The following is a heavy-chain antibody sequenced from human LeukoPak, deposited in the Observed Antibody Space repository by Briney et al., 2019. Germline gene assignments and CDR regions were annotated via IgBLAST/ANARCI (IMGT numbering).Heavy chain of an antibody. CDR3: ARFGYGPWFDP. Sequence: PGGSLRLSCAASGFTFSSYEMNWVRQAPGKGLEWVSYISSSGSTIYYADSVKGRFTISRDNAKNSLYLQMNSLRAEDTAVYYCARFGYGPWFDPWGQGTLVTVSS. CDR1: GFTFSSYE. J-gene: IGHJ5*02. D-gene: IGHD5-18*01. CDR2: ISSSGSTI. V-gene: IGHV3-48*03.